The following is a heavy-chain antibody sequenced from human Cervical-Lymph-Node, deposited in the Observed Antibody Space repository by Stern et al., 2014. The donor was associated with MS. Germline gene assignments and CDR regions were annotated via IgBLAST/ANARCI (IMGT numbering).Heavy chain of an antibody. CDR1: GFIFSDHY. CDR2: IRNKANSYAT. Sequence: MQLVQSGGGLVQPGGSLRLSCAASGFIFSDHYIDWVRQAPGKGLEWVGRIRNKANSYATHYAASVKGRFTISRDDSKNSMYLQMNSLKSEDTAVYYCTRVILGPSKYHDYWGQGTLVTVSS. V-gene: IGHV3-72*01. J-gene: IGHJ4*02. D-gene: IGHD2-2*01. CDR3: TRVILGPSKYHDY.